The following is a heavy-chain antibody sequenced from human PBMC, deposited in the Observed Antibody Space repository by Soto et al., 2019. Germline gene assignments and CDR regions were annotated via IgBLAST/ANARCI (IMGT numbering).Heavy chain of an antibody. J-gene: IGHJ3*02. Sequence: PGGSLRLSCAASGFTFSSQAMSWVRQAPGKGLEWVSSLSSGSPGSTNYAGSVKGRFTISRDDSKNSLYLQMNSLRAEDTAVYYCARGRHIHIAAAGTFAFDIWGQGTMVTVSS. V-gene: IGHV3-23*01. D-gene: IGHD6-13*01. CDR1: GFTFSSQA. CDR2: LSSGSPGST. CDR3: ARGRHIHIAAAGTFAFDI.